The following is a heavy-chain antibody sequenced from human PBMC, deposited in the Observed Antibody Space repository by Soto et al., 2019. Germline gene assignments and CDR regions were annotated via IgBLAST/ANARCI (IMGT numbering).Heavy chain of an antibody. CDR2: ISAYTGNT. D-gene: IGHD2-2*01. J-gene: IGHJ4*02. V-gene: IGHV1-18*01. CDR3: ARGPESRSTAYFDY. CDR1: GFPFTDYG. Sequence: ASVKVSCKASGFPFTDYGFTWGRQAPGEGLEWMGWISAYTGNTNYAQKVQGRVTMSTDTSTSIAYLELRSLRSDDTAVYYCARGPESRSTAYFDYWGQGTLVTVSS.